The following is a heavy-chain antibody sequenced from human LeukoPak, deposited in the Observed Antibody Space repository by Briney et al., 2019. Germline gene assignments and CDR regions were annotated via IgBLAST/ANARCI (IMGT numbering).Heavy chain of an antibody. CDR3: ARVDSSGYMNDY. CDR1: GFTFGDYA. CDR2: INHSGST. Sequence: PGGSLRLSCTASGFTFGDYAMSWIRQPPGKGLEWIGEINHSGSTNYNPSLKSRVTISVDTSKNQFSLKLSSVTAAGTAVYYCARVDSSGYMNDYWGQGTLVTVSS. J-gene: IGHJ4*02. D-gene: IGHD3-22*01. V-gene: IGHV4-34*01.